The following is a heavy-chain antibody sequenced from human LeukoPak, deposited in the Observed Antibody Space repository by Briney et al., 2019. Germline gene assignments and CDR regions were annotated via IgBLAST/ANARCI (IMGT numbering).Heavy chain of an antibody. Sequence: GASVKASCKASGYTFTSYYMHWVRQAPGQGLEWMGIINPSGGSTSYAQKFQGRVTMTRDTSTSTIYMELSRLRSEDTAVYYCARGRRGLPTAYYFDYWGQGTLVTVSS. D-gene: IGHD1-26*01. CDR2: INPSGGST. CDR3: ARGRRGLPTAYYFDY. CDR1: GYTFTSYY. V-gene: IGHV1-46*01. J-gene: IGHJ4*02.